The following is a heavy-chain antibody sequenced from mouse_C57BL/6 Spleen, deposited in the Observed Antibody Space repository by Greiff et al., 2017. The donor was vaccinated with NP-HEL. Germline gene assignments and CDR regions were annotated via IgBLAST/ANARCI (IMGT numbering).Heavy chain of an antibody. V-gene: IGHV3-6*01. D-gene: IGHD1-1*02. CDR3: ARYYGGYAMDY. Sequence: EVKLMESGPGLVKPSQSLSLTCSVTGYSITSGYYWNWIRQFPGNKLEWMGYISYDGSNNYNPSLKNRISITRDTSKNQFFLKLNSVTTEDTATYYCARYYGGYAMDYWGQGTSVTVSS. CDR2: ISYDGSN. CDR1: GYSITSGYY. J-gene: IGHJ4*01.